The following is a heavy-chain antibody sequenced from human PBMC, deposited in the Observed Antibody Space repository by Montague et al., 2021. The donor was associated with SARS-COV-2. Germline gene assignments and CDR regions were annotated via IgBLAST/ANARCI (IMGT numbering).Heavy chain of an antibody. CDR3: ARHHPVGDIRP. D-gene: IGHD2-21*02. CDR1: GGSISSYD. J-gene: IGHJ5*02. CDR2: IYYSGST. Sequence: SETLSLTCTVSGGSISSYDWSWIRQPPGKGLEWIGYIYYSGSTTYNPSPKSRVTISVDTSKNQFSLKLSSVTAADTAAYYCARHHPVGDIRPWGQGTLVTVSS. V-gene: IGHV4-59*12.